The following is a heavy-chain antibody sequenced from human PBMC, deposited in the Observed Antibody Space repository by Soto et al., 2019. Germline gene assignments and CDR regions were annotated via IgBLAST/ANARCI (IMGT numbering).Heavy chain of an antibody. Sequence: QVQLVQSGAEVKKPGSSVKVSCKASGVTFSSETISWVRQAPGQGLEWVGGIIPLFGTANYAQKFQGRVTSTADESTSTLYIELSSLRSDDTAVDYCATELGDNPASPFDSWGQGTLVTVSS. CDR2: IIPLFGTA. CDR3: ATELGDNPASPFDS. V-gene: IGHV1-69*01. CDR1: GVTFSSET. D-gene: IGHD2-21*01. J-gene: IGHJ4*02.